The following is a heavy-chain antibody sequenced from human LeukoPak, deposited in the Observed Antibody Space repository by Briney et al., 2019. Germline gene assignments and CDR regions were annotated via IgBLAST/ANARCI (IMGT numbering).Heavy chain of an antibody. J-gene: IGHJ4*02. CDR2: INSDGSST. CDR1: GFTFSSYW. CDR3: ARDAKRKITMARGVTFDY. D-gene: IGHD3-10*01. V-gene: IGHV3-74*01. Sequence: GGSLRLSCAASGFTFSSYWMHWVRHAPGKGLVWVSRINSDGSSTSYADSVKGRFTISRDNAKNTLYLQMNSLRAEDTAVYYCARDAKRKITMARGVTFDYWGQGTLVTVSS.